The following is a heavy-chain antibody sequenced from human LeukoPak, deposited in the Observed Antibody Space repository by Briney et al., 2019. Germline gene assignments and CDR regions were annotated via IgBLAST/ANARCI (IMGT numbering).Heavy chain of an antibody. J-gene: IGHJ4*02. CDR3: VRGCGRASCPYFFDS. D-gene: IGHD2-2*01. CDR1: GFTFSTYW. Sequence: GGSLRLPCAASGFTFSTYWMSWVRQAPGKGLEWVATIRQDGSEKHYVDSVKGRFPISRDNAKNSLYLQMNSLTVEDTAVYYCVRGCGRASCPYFFDSWGQGTLVTVS. CDR2: IRQDGSEK. V-gene: IGHV3-7*01.